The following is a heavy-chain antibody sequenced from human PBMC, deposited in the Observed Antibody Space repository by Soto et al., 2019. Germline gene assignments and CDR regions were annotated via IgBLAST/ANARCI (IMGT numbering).Heavy chain of an antibody. J-gene: IGHJ6*02. CDR2: ISSSSSYI. CDR1: GFTFSSYS. Sequence: ESVGGLVKPGGSLRLSCAASGFTFSSYSMNWVRQAPGKGLEWVSSISSSSSYIYYADSVKGRFTISRDNAKNSLYLQMNSLRAEDTAVYYCAGKLGATLAYYYYGMDVWGQGTTVTVSS. CDR3: AGKLGATLAYYYYGMDV. V-gene: IGHV3-21*01. D-gene: IGHD1-26*01.